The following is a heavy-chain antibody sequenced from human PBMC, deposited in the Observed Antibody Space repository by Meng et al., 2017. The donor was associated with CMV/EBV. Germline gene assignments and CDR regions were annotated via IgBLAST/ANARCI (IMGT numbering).Heavy chain of an antibody. CDR1: GFTFSSYS. V-gene: IGHV3-21*01. J-gene: IGHJ6*02. CDR3: ARVGYSNYEPLYYYYGMDV. Sequence: ETLSLTCAASGFTFSSYSMNWVRQAPGKGLEWVSSISSGSSYIYYADSVKGRFTISRDNAKNSLYLQMNSLRAEDTAVYYCARVGYSNYEPLYYYYGMDVWGQGTTVTVSS. D-gene: IGHD4-11*01. CDR2: ISSGSSYI.